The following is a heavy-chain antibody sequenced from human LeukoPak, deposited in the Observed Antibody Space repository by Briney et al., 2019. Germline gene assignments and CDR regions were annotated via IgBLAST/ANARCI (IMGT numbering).Heavy chain of an antibody. Sequence: PSETLSLTCTVSGGSISSYYWSWIRQPAGKGLEWIGRIYTSGSTNYNPSLKSRVTISVDTSKSQFSLKLSSVTAADTAVYYCASLAGRTTNWFDPWGQGTLVTVSS. J-gene: IGHJ5*02. V-gene: IGHV4-4*07. D-gene: IGHD1-14*01. CDR1: GGSISSYY. CDR3: ASLAGRTTNWFDP. CDR2: IYTSGST.